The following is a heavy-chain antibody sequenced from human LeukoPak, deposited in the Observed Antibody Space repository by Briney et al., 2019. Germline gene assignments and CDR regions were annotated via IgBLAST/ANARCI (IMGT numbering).Heavy chain of an antibody. CDR2: ISYDGSNK. D-gene: IGHD5-18*01. V-gene: IGHV3-30-3*01. J-gene: IGHJ3*02. Sequence: GGSLRLSCAASGFTFSSYAMHWVRQAPGKGLEWVAVISYDGSNKYYADSVKGRFTISRDNSKNTLYLQMNSLRAEDTAVYYCASIQLWYGDAFDIWGQGTMVTVSS. CDR1: GFTFSSYA. CDR3: ASIQLWYGDAFDI.